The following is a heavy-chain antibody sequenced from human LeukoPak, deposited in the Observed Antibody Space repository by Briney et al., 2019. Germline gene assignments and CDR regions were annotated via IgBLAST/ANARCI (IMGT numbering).Heavy chain of an antibody. Sequence: GGSLRLSCAASGFTFSDYYMSWVRQAPGKGLEWVSAISGSGGSTYYADSVKGRFTISRDNSKNTLYLQMNSLRAEDTAVYYCAKDQSAYGDLYYFDYWGQGTLVTVSS. CDR2: ISGSGGST. CDR1: GFTFSDYY. V-gene: IGHV3-23*01. CDR3: AKDQSAYGDLYYFDY. J-gene: IGHJ4*02. D-gene: IGHD4-17*01.